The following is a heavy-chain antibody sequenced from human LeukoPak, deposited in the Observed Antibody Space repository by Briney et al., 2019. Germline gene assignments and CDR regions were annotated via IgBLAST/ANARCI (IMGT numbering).Heavy chain of an antibody. J-gene: IGHJ6*03. CDR1: GFTFSSYG. D-gene: IGHD6-13*01. CDR2: IRYDGSNK. V-gene: IGHV3-30*02. Sequence: GGSLRLSCAASGFTFSSYGMHWVRQAPGKGLEWVAFIRYDGSNKYYADSVKGRFTISRDNSKNTLYLQMNSLRAEDTAVYYCAKVRVAGYYYYYMDVWGKGTTVTISS. CDR3: AKVRVAGYYYYYMDV.